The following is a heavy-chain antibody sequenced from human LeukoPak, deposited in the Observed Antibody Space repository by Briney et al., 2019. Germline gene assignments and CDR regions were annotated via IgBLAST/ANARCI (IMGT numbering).Heavy chain of an antibody. CDR3: ARVIIFSSVVDY. D-gene: IGHD3-22*01. J-gene: IGHJ4*02. CDR2: IYHSGST. Sequence: SETLSLTCTVSGGSISSSGYSWSWIRQPPGKGLEWIGYIYHSGSTYYNPSLKSRVTISVDRSKNQFSPKLSSVTAADTAVYYCARVIIFSSVVDYWGQGTLVTVSS. CDR1: GGSISSSGYS. V-gene: IGHV4-30-2*01.